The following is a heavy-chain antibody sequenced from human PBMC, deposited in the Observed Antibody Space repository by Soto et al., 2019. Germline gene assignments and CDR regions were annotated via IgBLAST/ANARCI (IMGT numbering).Heavy chain of an antibody. J-gene: IGHJ4*02. Sequence: EVQLVESGGGLVKPGGSLRLSCAVSGFTFSNAWMTWVRQAPVKGLEWIGRIKSKTDGGTTDYAAPAKGRFAISRDDSKDTLYLQMNSLKTEDTAVYYCIIGDGWYPYWGQGTLVTVSS. CDR2: IKSKTDGGTT. D-gene: IGHD6-19*01. CDR3: IIGDGWYPY. CDR1: GFTFSNAW. V-gene: IGHV3-15*01.